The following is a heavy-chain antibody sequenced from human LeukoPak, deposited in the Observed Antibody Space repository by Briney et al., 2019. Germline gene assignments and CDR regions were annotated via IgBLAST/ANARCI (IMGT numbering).Heavy chain of an antibody. CDR2: IYYSGST. CDR1: GGSVSSGSYY. CDR3: ARDGWGSYYGSGSPRYFDY. D-gene: IGHD3-10*01. Sequence: SETLSLTCTVSGGSVSSGSYYWSWIRQPPGKGLEWIGYIYYSGSTNYNPSLKSRVTISVDTSKNQPSLKLSSVTAADTAVYYCARDGWGSYYGSGSPRYFDYWGQGTLVTVSS. J-gene: IGHJ4*02. V-gene: IGHV4-61*01.